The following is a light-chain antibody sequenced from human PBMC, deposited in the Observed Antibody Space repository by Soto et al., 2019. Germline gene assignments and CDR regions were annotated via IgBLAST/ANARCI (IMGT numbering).Light chain of an antibody. CDR1: QSISNW. V-gene: IGKV1-5*01. Sequence: DIQLTQSPSTLPASVGDRVTITCRASQSISNWLAWYHQKPGKAPKLLIYDASSLESGVPSRFSGSGSGTEFTLTISSLQPDDFATYYCQQYNSYSWTFGQGTKVDI. CDR3: QQYNSYSWT. J-gene: IGKJ1*01. CDR2: DAS.